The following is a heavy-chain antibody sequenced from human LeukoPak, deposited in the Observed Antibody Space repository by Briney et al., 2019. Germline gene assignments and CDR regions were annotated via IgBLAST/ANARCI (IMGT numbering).Heavy chain of an antibody. J-gene: IGHJ4*02. CDR3: ARDEVRGSYGPNFDY. CDR1: GGSISSSNW. CDR2: IYHSGST. Sequence: SETLSLTCAVSGGSISSSNWWSWVRRPPGKGLEWIGEIYHSGSTNYNPSLKSRVTISVDKSKNQFSLKLSSVTAADTAVYYCARDEVRGSYGPNFDYWGQGTLVTVSS. D-gene: IGHD1-26*01. V-gene: IGHV4-4*02.